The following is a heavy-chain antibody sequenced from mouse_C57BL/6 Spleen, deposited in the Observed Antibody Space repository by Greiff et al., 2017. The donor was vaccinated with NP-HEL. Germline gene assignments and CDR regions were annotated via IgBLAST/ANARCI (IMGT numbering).Heavy chain of an antibody. V-gene: IGHV5-4*01. CDR3: ARERGIKAWFAY. J-gene: IGHJ3*01. Sequence: EVQVVESGGGLVKPGGSLKLSCAASGFTFSSYAMSWVRQTPEKRLEWVATISDGGSYTYYPDNVKGRFTISRDNAKNNLYLQMSHLKSEDTAMYYCARERGIKAWFAYWGQGTLVTVSA. CDR1: GFTFSSYA. CDR2: ISDGGSYT. D-gene: IGHD1-3*01.